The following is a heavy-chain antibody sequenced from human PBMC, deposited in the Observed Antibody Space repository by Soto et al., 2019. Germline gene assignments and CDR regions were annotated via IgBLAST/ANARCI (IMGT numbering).Heavy chain of an antibody. D-gene: IGHD5-12*01. CDR3: ARSRDGYNLFDY. J-gene: IGHJ4*02. CDR1: GFTFNTYI. CDR2: ITSNGEST. V-gene: IGHV3-64*01. Sequence: GGSLRLSCAASGFTFNTYILHWVRQAPGKGLEHVSTITSNGESTFYTNSVEGRFTISRDNSRNTLYLQMGSLSREDMAVYYCARSRDGYNLFDYWGQGTLVTVSS.